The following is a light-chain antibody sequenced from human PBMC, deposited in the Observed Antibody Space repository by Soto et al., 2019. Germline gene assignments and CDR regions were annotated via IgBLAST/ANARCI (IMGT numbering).Light chain of an antibody. Sequence: LKQSLATLSLSPGERATLSCRASQSVSSYLAWYQQKPGQAPRLLIYDASNRATGIPARFSGSGSGTDFTLTISSLEPEDFAVYYCQQRSNWPITFGQGRRLEIK. J-gene: IGKJ5*01. V-gene: IGKV3-11*01. CDR1: QSVSSY. CDR3: QQRSNWPIT. CDR2: DAS.